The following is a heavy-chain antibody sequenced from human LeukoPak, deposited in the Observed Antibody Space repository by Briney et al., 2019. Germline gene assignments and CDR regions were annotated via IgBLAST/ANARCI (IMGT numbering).Heavy chain of an antibody. J-gene: IGHJ4*02. CDR1: GFTFSSYA. CDR3: AKDRDSGYDFGYFDY. CDR2: ISGSGGST. D-gene: IGHD5-12*01. Sequence: GGSLRLSCAASGFTFSSYAMSWVRQAPGKGLEWVSAISGSGGSTYYADSVKGRFTISRDNSKNTLYLQMNSLRAEDMAVYYCAKDRDSGYDFGYFDYWGQGTLVTVSS. V-gene: IGHV3-23*01.